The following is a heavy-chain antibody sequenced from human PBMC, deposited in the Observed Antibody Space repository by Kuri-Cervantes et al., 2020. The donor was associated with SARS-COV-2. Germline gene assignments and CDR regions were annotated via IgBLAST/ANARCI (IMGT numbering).Heavy chain of an antibody. Sequence: GESLKISCAASAFTFSSYAMHWVRQAPGKGLEWVAIISYGGSNKYYADSVKGRFTISRDNSKNTLYLQMNSLRAEDTAVYYCARDRVGVHDYWGQGTLVTVSS. CDR2: ISYGGSNK. CDR3: ARDRVGVHDY. J-gene: IGHJ4*02. CDR1: AFTFSSYA. D-gene: IGHD2-21*01. V-gene: IGHV3-30-3*01.